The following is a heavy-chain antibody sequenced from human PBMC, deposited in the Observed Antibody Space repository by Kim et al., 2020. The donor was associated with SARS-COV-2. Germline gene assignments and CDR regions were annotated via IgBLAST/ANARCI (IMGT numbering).Heavy chain of an antibody. J-gene: IGHJ6*02. Sequence: ASVKVSCKASGYTFTSYAMNWVRQAPGQGLEWMGWINTNTGNPTYAQGFTGRFVFSLDTSVSTAYLQISSLKAEDTAVYYCAREGVSEQWLASYYYYYYGMDVWGQGTTVTVSS. D-gene: IGHD6-19*01. CDR2: INTNTGNP. CDR1: GYTFTSYA. CDR3: AREGVSEQWLASYYYYYYGMDV. V-gene: IGHV7-4-1*02.